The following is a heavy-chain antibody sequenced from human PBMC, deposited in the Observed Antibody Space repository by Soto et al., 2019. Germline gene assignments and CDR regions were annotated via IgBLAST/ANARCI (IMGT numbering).Heavy chain of an antibody. D-gene: IGHD1-7*01. Sequence: QVQLVESGGGVVQPGRSLRLSCAASGFTFSSYGMHWVRQAPGKGLEWVAVISYDGSNKYYADSVKGRFTISRDNSKNTLYLQMNSLRAEDTAVYYCAKARYNWNSRGTGFDYWGQGTLVTVSS. CDR3: AKARYNWNSRGTGFDY. CDR2: ISYDGSNK. J-gene: IGHJ4*02. V-gene: IGHV3-30*18. CDR1: GFTFSSYG.